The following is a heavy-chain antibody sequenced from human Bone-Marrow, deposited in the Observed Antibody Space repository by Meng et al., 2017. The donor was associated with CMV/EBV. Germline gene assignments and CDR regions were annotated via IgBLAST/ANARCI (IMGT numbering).Heavy chain of an antibody. D-gene: IGHD2-2*01. J-gene: IGHJ6*02. V-gene: IGHV3-53*01. CDR3: ARDGRGYCSSTSCYPYYYYGMDV. CDR1: GFTVSSNY. Sequence: GESLKISCAASGFTVSSNYMSWVRQAPGKGLEWVSVIYSGGSTYYADSVKGRFIIPRDNSKNTLYLQMNSLRAEDTAVYYCARDGRGYCSSTSCYPYYYYGMDVWGQGTTVTVSS. CDR2: IYSGGST.